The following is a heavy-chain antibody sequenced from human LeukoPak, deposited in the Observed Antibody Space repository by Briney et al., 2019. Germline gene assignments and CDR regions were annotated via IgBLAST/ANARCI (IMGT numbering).Heavy chain of an antibody. CDR2: IRSKAYGGTT. Sequence: GGSLRLSCTASGFTFGDYAMSWVRQAPGKGLEWVGFIRSKAYGGTTEHAASVKGRFTISRDDSKSIAYLQMNSLKTEDTAVYYCTRGKAIQLWHHIDYWGQGTLVTVSS. CDR3: TRGKAIQLWHHIDY. V-gene: IGHV3-49*04. CDR1: GFTFGDYA. D-gene: IGHD5-18*01. J-gene: IGHJ4*02.